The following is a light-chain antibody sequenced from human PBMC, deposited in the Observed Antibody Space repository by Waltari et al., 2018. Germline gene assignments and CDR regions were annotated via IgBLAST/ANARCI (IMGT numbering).Light chain of an antibody. J-gene: IGKJ2*03. CDR2: AAS. Sequence: DIQMTQSPSSLSASAGDTVTITCRASQGITTYLIWYQQKPGKPPKRLIYAASSLETGVPSRFSGSGSGTDFTLTISSLQPEDFATYYCLHYNSHPYSFGQGTKVEIK. CDR3: LHYNSHPYS. CDR1: QGITTY. V-gene: IGKV1-17*01.